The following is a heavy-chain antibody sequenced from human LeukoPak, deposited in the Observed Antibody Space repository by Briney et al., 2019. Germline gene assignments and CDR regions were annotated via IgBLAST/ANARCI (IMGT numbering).Heavy chain of an antibody. V-gene: IGHV4-59*08. CDR3: ARHGVYSSSSYFDY. D-gene: IGHD6-6*01. Sequence: SETQSLTCSVAGASISTRYWSWIRHPPGKGLEWIGYVYYTGSTNYNPSLKSRVTISPATSTNQSSRRRTSVTAADTAVYYCARHGVYSSSSYFDYLGQGTLVTASS. CDR2: VYYTGST. CDR1: GASISTRY. J-gene: IGHJ4*02.